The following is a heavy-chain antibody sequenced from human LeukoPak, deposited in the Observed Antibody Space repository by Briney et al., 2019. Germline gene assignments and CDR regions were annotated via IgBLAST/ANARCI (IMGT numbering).Heavy chain of an antibody. J-gene: IGHJ5*02. Sequence: ASVKVSCKASGYTFTNYAMNWVRQAPGQGLEWMGWINTSTGNPTYAQGFTGRFVFSLDTSVSTAYLQISSLKAEDTAVYYCARERSSTWYNWFDPWGQGTLVTVSS. CDR1: GYTFTNYA. D-gene: IGHD6-13*01. CDR3: ARERSSTWYNWFDP. V-gene: IGHV7-4-1*02. CDR2: INTSTGNP.